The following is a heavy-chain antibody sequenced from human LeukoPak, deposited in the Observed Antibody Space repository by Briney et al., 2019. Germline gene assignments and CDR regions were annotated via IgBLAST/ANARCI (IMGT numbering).Heavy chain of an antibody. V-gene: IGHV3-33*01. Sequence: GGSLRLSCAASGFSFDGYGMHWVRQAPGGGLEWLAVIWYDGSKKYYADPVKGRFTISRDNSENTLYLEMNSLRAEDTAVYYCAREGSGSYYVDYWGQGTLVTVSS. CDR1: GFSFDGYG. CDR3: AREGSGSYYVDY. J-gene: IGHJ4*02. CDR2: IWYDGSKK. D-gene: IGHD1-26*01.